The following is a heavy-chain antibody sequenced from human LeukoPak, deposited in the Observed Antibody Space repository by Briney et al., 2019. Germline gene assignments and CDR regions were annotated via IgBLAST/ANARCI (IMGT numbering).Heavy chain of an antibody. J-gene: IGHJ5*02. CDR1: GFTFDDYG. D-gene: IGHD3-16*01. V-gene: IGHV3-20*04. CDR2: ITWNGGSI. CDR3: VRQMIRFWFDP. Sequence: PGGSLRLSCEASGFTFDDYGMSWVRQAPGKGLEWVSGITWNGGSITYADSVKGRFTISRDNAKNTLYLQMNSLRAEDTAVYYCVRQMIRFWFDPWGQGTQVTVSS.